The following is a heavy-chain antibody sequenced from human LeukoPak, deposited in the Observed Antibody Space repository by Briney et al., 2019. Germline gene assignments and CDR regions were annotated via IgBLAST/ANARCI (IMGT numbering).Heavy chain of an antibody. CDR2: IIPIFGTA. D-gene: IGHD3-22*01. CDR1: GGTFSSYA. CDR3: ARDAYDRSGEEYYFDY. Sequence: GASVKVSCKASGGTFSSYAISWVRQAPGQGLEWMGRIIPIFGTANYAQKFQGRVTITTDESTSTAYMELSSLRSEDTAVYYCARDAYDRSGEEYYFDYWGQGTLVTVSS. J-gene: IGHJ4*02. V-gene: IGHV1-69*05.